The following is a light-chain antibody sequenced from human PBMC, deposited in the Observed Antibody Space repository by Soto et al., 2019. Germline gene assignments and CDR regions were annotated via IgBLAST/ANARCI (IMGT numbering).Light chain of an antibody. CDR2: AAS. Sequence: DIQMTQSPSTLSGSVGDRVTITCRASQTISSWLAWYQQKPGKAPKLLIYAASSLQSGVPSRFSGSGFGTDFTLTISSLQPEDFATYYCQQSYSTPRTFGQGTKVDIK. CDR3: QQSYSTPRT. CDR1: QTISSW. J-gene: IGKJ1*01. V-gene: IGKV1-39*01.